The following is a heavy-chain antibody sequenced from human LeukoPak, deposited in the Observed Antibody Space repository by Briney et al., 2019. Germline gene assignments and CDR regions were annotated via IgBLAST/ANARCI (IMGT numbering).Heavy chain of an antibody. CDR2: INHSGST. J-gene: IGHJ6*03. CDR1: GGSFSGYY. D-gene: IGHD3-3*01. Sequence: SETLSLTCAVYGGSFSGYYWSWIRRPPGKGLEWIGEINHSGSTNYNPSLKSRVTISVDTSKNQFSLKLSSVTAADTAVYYCARAAPGGSITIFGVVIRYYYYYMDVWGKGTTVTVSS. V-gene: IGHV4-34*01. CDR3: ARAAPGGSITIFGVVIRYYYYYMDV.